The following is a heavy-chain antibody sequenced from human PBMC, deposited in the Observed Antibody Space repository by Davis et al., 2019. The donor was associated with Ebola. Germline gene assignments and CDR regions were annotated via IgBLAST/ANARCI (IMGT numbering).Heavy chain of an antibody. V-gene: IGHV3-30*18. J-gene: IGHJ6*02. D-gene: IGHD1-26*01. CDR2: ISYDGSNK. CDR1: GFTFSSYG. Sequence: GESLKISCAASGFTFSSYGMHWVRQAPGKGLEWVAVISYDGSNKYYADSVKGRFTISRDNPKNTLYLQMNSLRAEDTAVYYCAKDLSGSYPSHGMDVWGQGTTVTVSS. CDR3: AKDLSGSYPSHGMDV.